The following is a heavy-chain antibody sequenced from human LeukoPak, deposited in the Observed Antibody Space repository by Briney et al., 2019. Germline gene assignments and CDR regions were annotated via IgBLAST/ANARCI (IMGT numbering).Heavy chain of an antibody. CDR3: TSGIAVAGSETFDY. CDR1: GFTFSGSA. D-gene: IGHD6-19*01. CDR2: IRRKGNSYAT. J-gene: IGHJ4*02. Sequence: GGSLKLSCAPSGFTFSGSAMHWVRQASGEGLEWVGRIRRKGNSYATAYAASVKGRFTISRDDSKNTAYLQMNSLKTEDTAVYYCTSGIAVAGSETFDYWGQGTLVTVSS. V-gene: IGHV3-73*01.